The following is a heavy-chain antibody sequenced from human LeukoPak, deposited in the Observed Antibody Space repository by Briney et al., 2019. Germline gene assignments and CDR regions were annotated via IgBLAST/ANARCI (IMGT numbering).Heavy chain of an antibody. J-gene: IGHJ4*02. V-gene: IGHV3-66*02. D-gene: IGHD3-16*01. Sequence: PGGSLRLSCAASGFTVSNNYMSWVRQAPGKGLEWVSVIYSGDNTYHVEFVKGRFTISRDNSKNTLFLQMNRLRAEDTAVYYCAGRRVLDASFDYWGQGTLVTVSS. CDR1: GFTVSNNY. CDR2: IYSGDNT. CDR3: AGRRVLDASFDY.